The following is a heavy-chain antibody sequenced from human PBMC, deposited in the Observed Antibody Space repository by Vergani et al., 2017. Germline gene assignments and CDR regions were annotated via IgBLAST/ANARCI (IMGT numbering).Heavy chain of an antibody. CDR2: IWYDGSNK. D-gene: IGHD6-13*01. J-gene: IGHJ4*02. CDR1: GFTFSSYG. V-gene: IGHV3-33*01. CDR3: ARTDIAAAGMIDY. Sequence: QVQLVESGGGVVQPGRSLRLSCAASGFTFSSYGMHWVRQAPGKGLEWVAVIWYDGSNKYYADSVKGRFTISRDNSKNTLYLQMNSLRAEDTAVYYCARTDIAAAGMIDYWGQGTLVTVSS.